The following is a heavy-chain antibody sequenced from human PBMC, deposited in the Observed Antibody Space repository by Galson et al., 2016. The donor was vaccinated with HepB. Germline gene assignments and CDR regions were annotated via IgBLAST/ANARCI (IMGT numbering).Heavy chain of an antibody. CDR1: GFTLSTSS. J-gene: IGHJ4*02. V-gene: IGHV3-23*01. CDR3: AKGGSYYPV. D-gene: IGHD1-26*01. Sequence: SLRLSCAVSGFTLSTSSMSWVRQAPGKGLEWVSTISAAASRRYYATSVKGRFTFSRDESKNTLFLQMTSLGVEDTAIYYCAKGGSYYPVWGQGTLVTVSS. CDR2: ISAAASRR.